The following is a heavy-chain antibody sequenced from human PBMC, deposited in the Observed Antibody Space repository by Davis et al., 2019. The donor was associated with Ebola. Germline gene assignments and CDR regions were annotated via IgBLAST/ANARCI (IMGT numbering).Heavy chain of an antibody. D-gene: IGHD4-23*01. J-gene: IGHJ6*03. CDR2: ISAYNGNT. CDR3: ASRGNPLGGYYYYYMDV. V-gene: IGHV1-18*04. Sequence: ASVKVSCKASGYTFTSYYMHWVRQAPGQGLEWMGWISAYNGNTNYAQKLQGRVTITADESTSTAYMELSSLRSEDTAVYYCASRGNPLGGYYYYYMDVWGQGTTVTVSS. CDR1: GYTFTSYY.